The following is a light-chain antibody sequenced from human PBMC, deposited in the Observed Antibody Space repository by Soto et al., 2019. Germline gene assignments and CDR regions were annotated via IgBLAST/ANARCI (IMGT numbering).Light chain of an antibody. CDR3: QQYNNWWT. V-gene: IGKV3-15*01. CDR1: QSVSSN. J-gene: IGKJ1*01. CDR2: GAS. Sequence: EIVMTQSPATLSVSPGERATLSCRASQSVSSNLAWYQQKPGQAPRLLIYGASTRATGIPARLSGSWSGTEFTLNISRLQSEDFAVYYCQQYNNWWTLGQGTKVDIK.